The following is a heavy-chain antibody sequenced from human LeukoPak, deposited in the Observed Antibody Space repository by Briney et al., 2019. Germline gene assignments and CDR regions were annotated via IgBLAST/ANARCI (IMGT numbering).Heavy chain of an antibody. CDR1: GFTFSNAW. V-gene: IGHV3-49*04. J-gene: IGHJ4*02. Sequence: PGGSLILSCAASGFTFSNAWMTWVRQAPGKGLEWVGFIRSKAYGGTTEYAASVKGRFTISRDASKSIAYLQMNSLKTEDTAVYYCTVTIFGAGYYFDYWGQGTLVTVSS. D-gene: IGHD3-3*01. CDR2: IRSKAYGGTT. CDR3: TVTIFGAGYYFDY.